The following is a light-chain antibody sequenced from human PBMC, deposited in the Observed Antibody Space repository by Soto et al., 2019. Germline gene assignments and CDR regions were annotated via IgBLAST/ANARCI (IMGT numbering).Light chain of an antibody. Sequence: DIQMTQSPYSLSASVGDRVTITCRASQSISNYLNWYQQKPGKAPRLLIHAASSLQSGVPSRFSGSGSGTDFTLTISSLQPEDFAIYYCQQRSNWPWTFGQGTKVDIK. J-gene: IGKJ1*01. V-gene: IGKV1-39*01. CDR2: AAS. CDR3: QQRSNWPWT. CDR1: QSISNY.